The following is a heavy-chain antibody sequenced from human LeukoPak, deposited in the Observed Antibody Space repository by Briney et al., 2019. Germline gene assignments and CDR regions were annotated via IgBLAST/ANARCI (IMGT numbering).Heavy chain of an antibody. CDR3: GRDGSFDI. CDR1: GYTFTGYY. V-gene: IGHV1-2*02. D-gene: IGHD3-10*01. J-gene: IGHJ3*02. Sequence: ASVKVSCKTSGYTFTGYYILGVRQAPGQGPEWMGWISPNSGGPNYAQKFQDRVSMTRDTSINTAYVELSRLRYDDTVVYYCGRDGSFDIWGQGTMVTVSS. CDR2: ISPNSGGP.